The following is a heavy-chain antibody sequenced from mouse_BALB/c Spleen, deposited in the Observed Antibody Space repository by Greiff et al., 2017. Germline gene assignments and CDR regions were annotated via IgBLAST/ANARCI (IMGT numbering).Heavy chain of an antibody. Sequence: EVQLVESGGGLVQPGGSLRLSCATSGFTFTDYYMSWVRQPPGKALEWLGFIRNKANGYTTEYSASVKGRFTISRDNSQSILYLQMNTLRAEDSATYYCARDYGNYGGFAYWGQGTLVTVSA. CDR1: GFTFTDYY. J-gene: IGHJ3*01. V-gene: IGHV7-3*02. D-gene: IGHD2-1*01. CDR3: ARDYGNYGGFAY. CDR2: IRNKANGYTT.